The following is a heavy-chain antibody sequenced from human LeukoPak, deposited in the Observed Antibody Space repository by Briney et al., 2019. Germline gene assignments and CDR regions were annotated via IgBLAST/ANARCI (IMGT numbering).Heavy chain of an antibody. J-gene: IGHJ6*03. D-gene: IGHD3-9*01. CDR3: ARGGLILRYFVDYYYYYMDV. CDR2: ISAYNGNT. V-gene: IGHV1-18*01. Sequence: ASVKVSCKASGYTFTSYGISWVRQAPGQGLEWMGWISAYNGNTNYAQKLQGRVTMTTDTSTSTAYMELRSLRSDDTAVYYCARGGLILRYFVDYYYYYMDVWGKGTTVTVSS. CDR1: GYTFTSYG.